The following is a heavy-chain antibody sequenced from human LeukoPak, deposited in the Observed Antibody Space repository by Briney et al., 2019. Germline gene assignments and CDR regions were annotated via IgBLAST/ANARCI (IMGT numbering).Heavy chain of an antibody. D-gene: IGHD3-16*02. CDR2: ISVYNGNT. CDR1: GYTFTSYG. J-gene: IGHJ4*02. Sequence: ASVKVSCKASGYTFTSYGISWVRQAPGQGLEWMGWISVYNGNTNYAQKLQGRVTMTTDTSTSTAYMELRSLRSDDTAVYYCARNSMITFGGVIVIPDYWGQGTLSPSPQ. V-gene: IGHV1-18*01. CDR3: ARNSMITFGGVIVIPDY.